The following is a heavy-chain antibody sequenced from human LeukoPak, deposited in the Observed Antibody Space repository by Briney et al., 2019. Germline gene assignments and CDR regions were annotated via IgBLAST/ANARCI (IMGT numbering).Heavy chain of an antibody. V-gene: IGHV4-39*07. Sequence: SETLSLTCTVSGGSISSSSYYWGWIRQPPGKGLEWIGSIYYSGSTYYNPSLKSRVTISVDTSKNQFSLKLSSVTAADTAVYYCARDGYYYDSSGYYWFDPWGQGTLVTVSS. D-gene: IGHD3-22*01. CDR3: ARDGYYYDSSGYYWFDP. J-gene: IGHJ5*02. CDR1: GGSISSSSYY. CDR2: IYYSGST.